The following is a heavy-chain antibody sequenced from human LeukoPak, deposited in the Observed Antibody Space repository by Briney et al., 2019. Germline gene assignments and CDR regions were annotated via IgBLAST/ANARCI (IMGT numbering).Heavy chain of an antibody. Sequence: SETLSLTRTASGGSISSYYWSWIRQPPGKGLEWIGYIYYSGSTNYNPSLKSRVTISVDTSKNQFSLKLSSVTAADTAVYYCARGGYDSSGYFFDYWGQGTLVTVSS. J-gene: IGHJ4*02. V-gene: IGHV4-59*01. CDR3: ARGGYDSSGYFFDY. D-gene: IGHD3-22*01. CDR1: GGSISSYY. CDR2: IYYSGST.